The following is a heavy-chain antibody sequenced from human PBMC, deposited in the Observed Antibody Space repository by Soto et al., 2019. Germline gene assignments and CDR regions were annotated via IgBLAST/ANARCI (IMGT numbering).Heavy chain of an antibody. CDR3: ASGPVAPVVVEDNWFDP. V-gene: IGHV4-39*01. CDR2: IYYSGST. D-gene: IGHD2-15*01. Sequence: QLQLQESGPGLVKPSETLSLTCTVSGGSISSSSYYWGWIRQPPGKGLEWIGSIYYSGSTYYNPSLKSRVTISVDTSKNQFSLKLSSVTAADTAVYYCASGPVAPVVVEDNWFDPWGQGTLVTVSS. J-gene: IGHJ5*02. CDR1: GGSISSSSYY.